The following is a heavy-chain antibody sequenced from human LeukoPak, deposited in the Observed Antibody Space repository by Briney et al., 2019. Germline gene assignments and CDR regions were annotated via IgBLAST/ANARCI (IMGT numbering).Heavy chain of an antibody. V-gene: IGHV4-59*01. CDR2: IYYSGST. J-gene: IGHJ6*02. CDR3: ARDYDFGSVGMDV. D-gene: IGHD3-3*01. Sequence: SETLSLTCTVSGGSISSYYRSWIRQPPGKGLEWIGYIYYSGSTNYNPSLKSRVTISVDTSKNQFSLKLSSVTAADTAVYYCARDYDFGSVGMDVWGQGTTVTVSS. CDR1: GGSISSYY.